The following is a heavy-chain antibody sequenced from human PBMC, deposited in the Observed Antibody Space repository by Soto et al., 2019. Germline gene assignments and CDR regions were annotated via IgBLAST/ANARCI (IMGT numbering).Heavy chain of an antibody. D-gene: IGHD3-22*01. CDR3: ARDAPDRADDSSGYWTFDY. J-gene: IGHJ4*02. CDR1: GCTFSSYS. Sequence: TGGSLRLSCAASGCTFSSYSMSWIRQAPGKGLEWVSYISSSSSTIYYADSVKGRFTISRDNAKNSLYLQMNSLRDEDTAVYYCARDAPDRADDSSGYWTFDYWGQGTLVSVSS. CDR2: ISSSSSTI. V-gene: IGHV3-48*02.